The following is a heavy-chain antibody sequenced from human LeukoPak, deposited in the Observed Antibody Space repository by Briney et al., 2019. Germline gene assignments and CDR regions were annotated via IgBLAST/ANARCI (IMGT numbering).Heavy chain of an antibody. D-gene: IGHD3-16*02. CDR3: ARALGNYYYYYMDV. CDR2: IHYTGST. Sequence: PSETLSLTCTVSGGSISSYYWSWIRQSPGKGLECIGYIHYTGSTNYNPSLKSRVTMSVDTSKNQFSLKLSSVTAADTAVYYCARALGNYYYYYMDVWGKGTTVTISS. CDR1: GGSISSYY. J-gene: IGHJ6*03. V-gene: IGHV4-59*12.